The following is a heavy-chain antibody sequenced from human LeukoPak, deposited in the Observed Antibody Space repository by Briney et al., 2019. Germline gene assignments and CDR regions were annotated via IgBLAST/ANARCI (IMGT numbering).Heavy chain of an antibody. J-gene: IGHJ5*02. CDR2: INATGATT. CDR1: GFTYSLYA. Sequence: GGSLRLSCAASGFTYSLYAMSWVRQVPGKGLEWVSTINATGATTYYADFVKGRFTISRDNSKNTLYLQMNSLRAEDTAVYYCARDSRYGSGTSTNWFDPWGQGTLVTVSS. CDR3: ARDSRYGSGTSTNWFDP. V-gene: IGHV3-23*01. D-gene: IGHD3-10*01.